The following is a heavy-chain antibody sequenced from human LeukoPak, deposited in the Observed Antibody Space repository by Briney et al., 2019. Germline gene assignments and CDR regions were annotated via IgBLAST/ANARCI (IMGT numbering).Heavy chain of an antibody. CDR1: GFTFSDYY. J-gene: IGHJ6*03. CDR2: ISSSGSTI. V-gene: IGHV3-11*04. Sequence: GGSLRLSCAAAGFTFSDYYMSWIRQALGKGLEWVSYISSSGSTIYYADSVKGRFTISRDNAKNSLYLQMNSLRAEDTATYYCARGEFGDYYYFYMDVWGKGTTVTVSS. D-gene: IGHD2/OR15-2a*01. CDR3: ARGEFGDYYYFYMDV.